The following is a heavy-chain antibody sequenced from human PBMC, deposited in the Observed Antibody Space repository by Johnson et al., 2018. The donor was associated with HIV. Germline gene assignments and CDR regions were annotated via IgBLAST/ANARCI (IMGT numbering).Heavy chain of an antibody. Sequence: HVQLVESGGGVVQPGRSLRLSCAASGFTFSSYAMHWVRQAPGKGLEWVAVISYDGSNKYYADSVKGRFTISRDNSKNTLYLQMNSLRAEDTAVYYCARGKSGYSSGWADAFDIWGQGTMVTVSS. D-gene: IGHD6-19*01. CDR2: ISYDGSNK. J-gene: IGHJ3*02. CDR1: GFTFSSYA. CDR3: ARGKSGYSSGWADAFDI. V-gene: IGHV3-30-3*01.